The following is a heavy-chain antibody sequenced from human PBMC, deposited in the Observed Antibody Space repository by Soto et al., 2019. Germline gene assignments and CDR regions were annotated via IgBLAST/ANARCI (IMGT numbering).Heavy chain of an antibody. CDR2: LSGSGTST. J-gene: IGHJ4*02. CDR1: GFSFVNYA. V-gene: IGHV3-23*01. Sequence: GSLRLSCAASGFSFVNYAMNWVRQAPGKGLEWVSGLSGSGTSTYYADSVKGRFTISRDNSRDTLFLQMNSLTADDTAVYYCAKATTNGGWFNPFDSWGQGALVTVSS. D-gene: IGHD6-19*01. CDR3: AKATTNGGWFNPFDS.